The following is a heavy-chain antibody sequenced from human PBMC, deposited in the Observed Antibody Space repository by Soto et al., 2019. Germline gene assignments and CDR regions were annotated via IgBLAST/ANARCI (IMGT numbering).Heavy chain of an antibody. D-gene: IGHD6-19*01. CDR1: GFTFSSYA. CDR3: ARRTSGWYLDY. CDR2: ISGSGGST. V-gene: IGHV3-23*01. Sequence: EVQLLESGGGLVQPGGSLRLSCAASGFTFSSYAMSWVRQAPGKGLEWVSVISGSGGSTYYADSVKGRFTISRDNSKNTLHLPMNSLRAEDTAVYYCARRTSGWYLDYWSQGTLVTVSS. J-gene: IGHJ4*02.